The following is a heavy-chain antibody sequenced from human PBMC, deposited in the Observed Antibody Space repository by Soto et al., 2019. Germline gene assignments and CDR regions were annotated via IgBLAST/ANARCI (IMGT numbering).Heavy chain of an antibody. D-gene: IGHD4-17*01. CDR2: ISGSGTTT. CDR3: AKDRRYSDITGGMDV. Sequence: PVGSLRLSCVVSGFTFSSFAMSWVRQAPGKGLEWVSGISGSGTTTYYADSAKGRFTISRDNSKNTLYLQMNSLRAEDTAVYYCAKDRRYSDITGGMDVWGQGTTVTVS. J-gene: IGHJ6*02. V-gene: IGHV3-23*01. CDR1: GFTFSSFA.